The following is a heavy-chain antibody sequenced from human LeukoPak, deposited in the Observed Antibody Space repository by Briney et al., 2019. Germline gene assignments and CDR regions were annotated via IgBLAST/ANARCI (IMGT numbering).Heavy chain of an antibody. CDR2: ISSSSSYI. V-gene: IGHV3-21*01. CDR3: AREVYGDYGVDY. D-gene: IGHD4-17*01. J-gene: IGHJ4*02. CDR1: GFTFSSYI. Sequence: GGSLRLSCAASGFTFSSYIMNWVRQAPGKGLEWVSSISSSSSYIYYADSVKGRFTICRDNANNSLYLQMNSLRAEDTAVYYCAREVYGDYGVDYWGQGTLVTVSS.